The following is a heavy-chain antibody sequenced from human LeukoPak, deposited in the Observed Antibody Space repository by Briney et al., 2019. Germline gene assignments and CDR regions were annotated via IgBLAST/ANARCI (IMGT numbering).Heavy chain of an antibody. Sequence: GGSLRLSCAASGFTFSSYWMSWVRQAPGKGLEWVANIKQDGSEKYYVDSVEGRFTISRDNAKNSLYLQMNSLRAEDTAVYYCARDTLGRYYGSGSYSDYWGQGTLVTVSS. J-gene: IGHJ4*02. CDR3: ARDTLGRYYGSGSYSDY. V-gene: IGHV3-7*01. CDR1: GFTFSSYW. D-gene: IGHD3-10*01. CDR2: IKQDGSEK.